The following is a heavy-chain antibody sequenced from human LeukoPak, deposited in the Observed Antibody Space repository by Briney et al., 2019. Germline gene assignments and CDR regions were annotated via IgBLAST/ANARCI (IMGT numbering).Heavy chain of an antibody. J-gene: IGHJ4*02. CDR1: GFTFSSYA. D-gene: IGHD3-22*01. V-gene: IGHV3-23*01. CDR2: ISGSGGST. Sequence: GSLRLSCAASGFTFSSYAMSWVRPAPGKGLEWVSAISGSGGSTYYADSVKGRFTISRDNSKNTLYLQMNSLRAEDTAVYYCATHILRSGYYIYWGQGTLVTVSS. CDR3: ATHILRSGYYIY.